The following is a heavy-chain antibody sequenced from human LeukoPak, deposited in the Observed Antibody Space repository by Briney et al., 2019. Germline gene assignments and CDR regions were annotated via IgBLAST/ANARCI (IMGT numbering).Heavy chain of an antibody. J-gene: IGHJ5*02. CDR1: GYTFTIYD. D-gene: IGHD6-6*01. CDR3: ARDSSSSSPFDP. CDR2: MNPNSGNT. V-gene: IGHV1-8*03. Sequence: ASVKVSCKASGYTFTIYDINWVRQATGQGLEWMGWMNPNSGNTGYAQKFQGRVTITRNTSISTAYMELSSLRSEDTAVYYCARDSSSSSPFDPWGQGTLVTVSS.